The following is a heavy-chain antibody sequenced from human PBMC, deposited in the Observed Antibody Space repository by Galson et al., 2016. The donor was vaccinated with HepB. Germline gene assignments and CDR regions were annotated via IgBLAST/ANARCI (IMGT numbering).Heavy chain of an antibody. J-gene: IGHJ6*04. CDR3: ARDQSAAARNGGMDV. D-gene: IGHD6-13*01. CDR2: INHISSHI. CDR1: GFTFNYD. V-gene: IGHV3-21*01. Sequence: SLRLSCAGSGFTFNYDMNWVRQAPGGGLEWVSYINHISSHIYYAAAVRGRFTVSRDNAKNSLFLEMNSLTAEDTALYFCARDQSAAARNGGMDVWGAGTMVTVSS.